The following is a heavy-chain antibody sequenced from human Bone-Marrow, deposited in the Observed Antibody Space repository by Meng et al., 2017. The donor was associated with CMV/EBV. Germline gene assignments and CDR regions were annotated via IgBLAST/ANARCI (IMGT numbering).Heavy chain of an antibody. CDR2: INSDGSST. CDR3: ARQWDYGYNSLDF. Sequence: GEYLKISCAASGFTFSSYWMHWVRQAPGKGLVWVSRINSDGSSTSYADSVKGRFTISRDNAKNSLYLQLNSLRAGDTAVYYCARQWDYGYNSLDFWGQGTLVTVSS. CDR1: GFTFSSYW. V-gene: IGHV3-74*01. D-gene: IGHD1-20*01. J-gene: IGHJ4*02.